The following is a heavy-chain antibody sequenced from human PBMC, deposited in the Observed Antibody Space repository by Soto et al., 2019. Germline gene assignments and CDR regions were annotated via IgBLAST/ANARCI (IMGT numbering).Heavy chain of an antibody. Sequence: QVQLQESGPGLVKPSQTLSLTCTVSGGSISSGDYYWSWIRQPPGKGLEWIGYIYYSGSTYYNPSLKSRVTKSVDPAKNPFSLKLSSVTAADTAVYYCARGSYYYDSSGYYHYWGPGTLVTVSS. V-gene: IGHV4-30-4*01. CDR1: GGSISSGDYY. D-gene: IGHD3-22*01. J-gene: IGHJ4*02. CDR3: ARGSYYYDSSGYYHY. CDR2: IYYSGST.